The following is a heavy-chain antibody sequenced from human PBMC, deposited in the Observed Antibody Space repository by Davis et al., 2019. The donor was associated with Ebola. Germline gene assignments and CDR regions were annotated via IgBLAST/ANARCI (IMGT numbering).Heavy chain of an antibody. CDR3: ARSRGNLGDDI. J-gene: IGHJ3*02. D-gene: IGHD3-10*01. V-gene: IGHV1-18*01. CDR2: ISGYNGYT. Sequence: AASVKVSCKASGYTFTSYGISWVRQAPGQGLEWMGWISGYNGYTNYAQKLQGRVTMTTDTSTTTAYMELRSLRSDDTAVYYCARSRGNLGDDIWGQGTMVTVSS. CDR1: GYTFTSYG.